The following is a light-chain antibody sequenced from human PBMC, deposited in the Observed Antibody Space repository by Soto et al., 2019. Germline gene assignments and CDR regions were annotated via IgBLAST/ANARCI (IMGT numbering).Light chain of an antibody. J-gene: IGKJ1*01. CDR1: QSVSSGY. V-gene: IGKV3-20*01. CDR2: GAS. Sequence: EIVLTQSPGTLSLSPGERATPSCRASQSVSSGYLAWYQQKPGQAPRLLIYGASSRATGIPDRFSGSGSGTDFTLTISRLEPEDFAVYYCQQYDSSPLTFGQGTKVEIK. CDR3: QQYDSSPLT.